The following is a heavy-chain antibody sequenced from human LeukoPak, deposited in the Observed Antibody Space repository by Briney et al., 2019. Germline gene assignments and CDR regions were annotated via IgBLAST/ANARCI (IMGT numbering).Heavy chain of an antibody. CDR1: GFTFSSYA. D-gene: IGHD1-26*01. CDR2: ISYDGSNK. V-gene: IGHV3-30*04. CDR3: ARGASGSLQLVSDY. J-gene: IGHJ4*02. Sequence: PGGSLRLSCAASGFTFSSYAMHWVRQAPGKGLEWVAVISYDGSNKYYADSVKGRFTISRGNSKNTLYLQMNSLRAEDTAVYYCARGASGSLQLVSDYWGQGTLVTVSS.